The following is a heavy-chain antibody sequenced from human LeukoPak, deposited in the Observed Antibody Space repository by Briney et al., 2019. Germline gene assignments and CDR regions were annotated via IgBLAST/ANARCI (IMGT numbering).Heavy chain of an antibody. CDR1: GFTVSSNY. V-gene: IGHV3-66*01. Sequence: GGSLRLSCAASGFTVSSNYMSWVRQAPGKGLEWVSVIYSGGSTYYADSVKGRFTISRDNSKNTLYLQMNSLRAEDTAVYYCARSASEYSYGPDYWGQGTLVTVSS. D-gene: IGHD5-18*01. CDR3: ARSASEYSYGPDY. CDR2: IYSGGST. J-gene: IGHJ4*02.